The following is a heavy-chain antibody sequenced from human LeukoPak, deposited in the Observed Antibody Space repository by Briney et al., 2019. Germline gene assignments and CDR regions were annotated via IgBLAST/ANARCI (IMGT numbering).Heavy chain of an antibody. J-gene: IGHJ6*03. D-gene: IGHD6-19*01. CDR1: GYTFTGYY. Sequence: ASVKVSCKASGYTFTGYYMHWVRQAPGQGLEWMGWINPNSGGTNYAQKFQGRVTMTRDTSISTAYMELSGLRSEDTAVYYCARVGWGAVAGRENHYAYYYIDVWGAGTTVTISS. CDR2: INPNSGGT. CDR3: ARVGWGAVAGRENHYAYYYIDV. V-gene: IGHV1-2*02.